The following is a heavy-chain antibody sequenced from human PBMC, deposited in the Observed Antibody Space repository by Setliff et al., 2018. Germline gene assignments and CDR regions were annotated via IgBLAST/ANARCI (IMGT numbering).Heavy chain of an antibody. CDR1: GYTFTSYG. V-gene: IGHV1-18*01. CDR3: ARVGVYYYDSSGYHRSPYYYYYGMDV. D-gene: IGHD3-22*01. Sequence: GASVKVSCKASGYTFTSYGISWVRQAPGQGLEWMGWTSACNGNTNYAQKLQGRVTMTTDTSTSTAYMELRSLRSDDTAVYYCARVGVYYYDSSGYHRSPYYYYYGMDVWGQGTTVTVSS. CDR2: TSACNGNT. J-gene: IGHJ6*02.